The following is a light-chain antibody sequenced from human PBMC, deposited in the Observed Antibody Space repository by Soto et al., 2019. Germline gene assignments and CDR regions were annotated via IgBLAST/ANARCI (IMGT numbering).Light chain of an antibody. CDR2: DAS. J-gene: IGKJ2*01. V-gene: IGKV3-11*01. Sequence: EVVLTQSPATLSMSPGERATLSCRASQSISSYLAWYQQKPGRSPRLLISDASNRATGIPARFSGSGTGTDFTLTISSLEPEDFVVYYCQQRSNWPPTFGKGTKVDIK. CDR1: QSISSY. CDR3: QQRSNWPPT.